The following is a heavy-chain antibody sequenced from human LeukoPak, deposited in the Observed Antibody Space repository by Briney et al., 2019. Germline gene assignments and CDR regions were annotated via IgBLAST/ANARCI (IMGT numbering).Heavy chain of an antibody. D-gene: IGHD3-10*01. CDR1: GFTFSSYA. CDR2: ISGSGGST. CDR3: ARGRRITIVRGVSPNYYYYYMDV. Sequence: GGSLRLSCAASGFTFSSYAMSWVRQAPGKGLEWVSAISGSGGSTYYADSVKGRFTISRDNSKNTLYLQMNSLRAEDTAVYYCARGRRITIVRGVSPNYYYYYMDVWGKGITVTVSS. J-gene: IGHJ6*03. V-gene: IGHV3-23*01.